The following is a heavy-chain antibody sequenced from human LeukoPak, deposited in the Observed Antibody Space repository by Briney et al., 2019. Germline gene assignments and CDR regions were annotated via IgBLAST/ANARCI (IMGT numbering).Heavy chain of an antibody. Sequence: GGSLRLSCAASGFIFSACAVHWIRQAPGKGLEWVGLIGSRADNHATLYGASMEGKFTISRDDSKNTAYLQMNSLKTEDTAVYYCAKDRRFGQLEYYFDYWGQGTLVTVSS. V-gene: IGHV3-73*01. D-gene: IGHD6-6*01. CDR2: IGSRADNHAT. CDR1: GFIFSACA. J-gene: IGHJ4*02. CDR3: AKDRRFGQLEYYFDY.